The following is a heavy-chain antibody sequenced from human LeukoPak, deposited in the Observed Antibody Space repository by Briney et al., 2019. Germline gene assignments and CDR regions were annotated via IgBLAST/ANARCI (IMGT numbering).Heavy chain of an antibody. D-gene: IGHD2-15*01. V-gene: IGHV4-31*03. CDR2: INYSGTT. Sequence: PSETLSLTCTVSGDSISSGDYYWSWARQHPGKGLDWIGYINYSGTTYYNPSLTSRVTISVDTSKNQFSLKLSSVTAADTAVYYCARTYCRGGTCYSWDYWGQGTLVTVSS. CDR1: GDSISSGDYY. J-gene: IGHJ4*02. CDR3: ARTYCRGGTCYSWDY.